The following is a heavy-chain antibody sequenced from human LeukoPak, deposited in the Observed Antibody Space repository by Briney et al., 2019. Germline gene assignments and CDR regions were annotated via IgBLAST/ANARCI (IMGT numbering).Heavy chain of an antibody. CDR3: ARGWVASTACNAFDF. CDR2: IWYDGTNK. V-gene: IGHV3-33*08. Sequence: LRLPCAASGFTFNRYGVLWVRQAPGRGLEGVAVIWYDGTNKLYADSVKGRFTISRHNSKNTLFLQMRSLSAQHTALYFCARGWVASTACNAFDFWGQGTLVTVSS. D-gene: IGHD5/OR15-5a*01. CDR1: GFTFNRYG. J-gene: IGHJ3*01.